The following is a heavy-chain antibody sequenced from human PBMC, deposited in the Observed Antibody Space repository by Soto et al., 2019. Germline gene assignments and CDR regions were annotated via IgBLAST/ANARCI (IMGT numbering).Heavy chain of an antibody. V-gene: IGHV4-34*01. Sequence: SETLSLTCAVYGGSFSGYYWSWIRQPPGKGLEWIGEINHSGSTNYNPSLKSRVTISVDTSKNQFSLKLSSVTAADTAVYYCARWRDYGRCFDPWGQGTLVTVSS. D-gene: IGHD4-17*01. CDR3: ARWRDYGRCFDP. J-gene: IGHJ5*02. CDR2: INHSGST. CDR1: GGSFSGYY.